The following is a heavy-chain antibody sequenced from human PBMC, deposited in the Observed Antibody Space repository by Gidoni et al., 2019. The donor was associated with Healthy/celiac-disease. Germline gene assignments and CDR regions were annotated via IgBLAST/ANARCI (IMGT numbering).Heavy chain of an antibody. CDR1: GFTFSNAW. Sequence: EVQLVESGGGLVKPGGSLRLSCAASGFTFSNAWLSWVRQAPGKGLEWVGRIKSKTDGGTTDYAAPVKGRFTISRDDSKNTLYLQMNSLKTGDTAVYYCTTPYDYVWGSYRYAYRGGDYWGQGTLVTVSS. V-gene: IGHV3-15*01. D-gene: IGHD3-16*02. CDR3: TTPYDYVWGSYRYAYRGGDY. CDR2: IKSKTDGGTT. J-gene: IGHJ4*02.